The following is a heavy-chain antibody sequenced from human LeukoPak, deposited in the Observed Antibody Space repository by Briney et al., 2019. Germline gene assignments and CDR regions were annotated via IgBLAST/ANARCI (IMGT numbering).Heavy chain of an antibody. D-gene: IGHD3-22*01. CDR3: ARHQGHDFYDSSGYDPFDY. Sequence: SETLSLTCIVSGGSINNYYWSWRRQPPGKGLEWIGYIYYTGSTNYSPSLKSRVTISADTSKNQFSLKLRSVTAADTAVYFCARHQGHDFYDSSGYDPFDYWGQGTLVTVSS. J-gene: IGHJ4*02. CDR1: GGSINNYY. CDR2: IYYTGST. V-gene: IGHV4-59*08.